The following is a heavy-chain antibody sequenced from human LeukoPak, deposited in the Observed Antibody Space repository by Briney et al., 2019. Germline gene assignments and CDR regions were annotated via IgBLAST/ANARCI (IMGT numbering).Heavy chain of an antibody. CDR2: IWYDGSIA. CDR3: AKDYCGGDCYTPPLGFFY. J-gene: IGHJ4*02. Sequence: GGSLRLSCVASGFSFSTYGMHWVRQAPGKGLEWVAVIWYDGSIAKYADSVTGRFTISRDNPNNRVYLQMNSLRDEDTAVYYCAKDYCGGDCYTPPLGFFYCGQGTLVTVSS. CDR1: GFSFSTYG. V-gene: IGHV3-33*06. D-gene: IGHD2-21*02.